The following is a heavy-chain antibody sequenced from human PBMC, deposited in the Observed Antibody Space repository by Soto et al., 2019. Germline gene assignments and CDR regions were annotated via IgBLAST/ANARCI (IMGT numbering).Heavy chain of an antibody. V-gene: IGHV4-34*01. CDR1: GGSFSGYY. Sequence: QVQLQQWGAGLLKPSETLSLTCAVYGGSFSGYYWSWIRQPPGKGLEWIGEINHSGSTNYNPSLKSRVTISVDTSKNQFSLKLSSVTAADTAVYYCARGDSINMVRGVTKTGYWFDPWGQGTLVTVSS. CDR2: INHSGST. D-gene: IGHD3-10*01. CDR3: ARGDSINMVRGVTKTGYWFDP. J-gene: IGHJ5*02.